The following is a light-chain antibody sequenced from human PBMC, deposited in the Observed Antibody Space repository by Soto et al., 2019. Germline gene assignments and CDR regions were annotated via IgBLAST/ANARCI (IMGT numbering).Light chain of an antibody. Sequence: QSALTQPASVSGSPGQSITISCTGTNSDVGNSNFVSWYQQHPGKAPKLMIYDVSDRPSGVSNRFSGSKSANTASLTISGLQAEDEADYYCSSYTSSGTHVFGTGTKLTVL. CDR3: SSYTSSGTHV. CDR2: DVS. V-gene: IGLV2-14*03. J-gene: IGLJ1*01. CDR1: NSDVGNSNF.